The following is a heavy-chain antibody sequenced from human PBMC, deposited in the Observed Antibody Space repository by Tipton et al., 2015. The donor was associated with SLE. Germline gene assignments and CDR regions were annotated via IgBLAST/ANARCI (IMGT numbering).Heavy chain of an antibody. D-gene: IGHD4-17*01. CDR3: ARDYGDFNWFDP. CDR2: ISTDNGDT. J-gene: IGHJ5*01. Sequence: QLVQSGAEVKKPGASVKVSCKASGHTYTRYGLSWVRQAPGQGLEWMGWISTDNGDTKYAQRVQGRVTMTTDTSTSTSYMELRSLTSDDTAIYYCARDYGDFNWFDPWGQGTTVIVSS. CDR1: GHTYTRYG. V-gene: IGHV1-18*01.